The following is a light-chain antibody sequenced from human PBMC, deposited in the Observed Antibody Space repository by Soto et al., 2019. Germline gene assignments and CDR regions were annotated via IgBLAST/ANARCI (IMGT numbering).Light chain of an antibody. J-gene: IGLJ3*02. V-gene: IGLV1-40*01. CDR2: GTT. Sequence: QSVLTQPPSVSGAPVQRITISCTASPSNIGAGFDVHWYQQFPGTAPKLLIYGTTSRPSGVPDRFSGSQSGTSASLAITGLQAGDEADYYCQSYDTSLSGAWVFGGGTKLTVL. CDR3: QSYDTSLSGAWV. CDR1: PSNIGAGFD.